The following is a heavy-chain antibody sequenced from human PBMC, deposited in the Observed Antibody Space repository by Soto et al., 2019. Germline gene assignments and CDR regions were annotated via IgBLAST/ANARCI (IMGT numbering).Heavy chain of an antibody. CDR2: IYYSGST. D-gene: IGHD1-26*01. V-gene: IGHV4-61*01. J-gene: IGHJ6*02. CDR3: AREKIVGATDYYYGMDV. CDR1: GGSVSSGSYY. Sequence: SETLSLTCTVSGGSVSSGSYYWSWIRQPPGKGLEWIGYIYYSGSTNYNPSHKSRVTISVATSKNQFSLKLSSVTAADTAVYYCAREKIVGATDYYYGMDVWGQGTTVTVSS.